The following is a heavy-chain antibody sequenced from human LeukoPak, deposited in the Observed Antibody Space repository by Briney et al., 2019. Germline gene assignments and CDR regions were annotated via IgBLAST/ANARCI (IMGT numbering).Heavy chain of an antibody. V-gene: IGHV4-59*01. CDR3: ARGNGDDFWSGYLLYYYYMDV. D-gene: IGHD3-3*01. Sequence: SETLSLTCTVSGGSISTYYWSWIRQPPGKGLEWIGYIYYSGSTNYSPSLKSRVTISVDTSKNQFSLKLSSVTAADTAVYYCARGNGDDFWSGYLLYYYYMDVWGKGTTVTVSS. CDR2: IYYSGST. CDR1: GGSISTYY. J-gene: IGHJ6*03.